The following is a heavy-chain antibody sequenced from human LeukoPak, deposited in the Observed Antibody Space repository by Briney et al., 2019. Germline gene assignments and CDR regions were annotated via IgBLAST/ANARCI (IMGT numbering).Heavy chain of an antibody. Sequence: PSETLSLTCTVSGGSISSSSYCWGWIRQPPGKGLEWIGSINYSGSTYYNPSLKSRVTISVDTSKNQFSLKLSSVTAADTAVYYCAGGMVRGVLKDYYYGMDVWGQGTTVTVSS. CDR1: GGSISSSSYC. J-gene: IGHJ6*02. CDR3: AGGMVRGVLKDYYYGMDV. D-gene: IGHD3-10*01. CDR2: INYSGST. V-gene: IGHV4-39*01.